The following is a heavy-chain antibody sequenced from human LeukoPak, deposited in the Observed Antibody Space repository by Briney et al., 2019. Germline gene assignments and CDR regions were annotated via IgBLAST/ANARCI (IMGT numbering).Heavy chain of an antibody. CDR1: GGTLSSYA. V-gene: IGHV1-69*06. Sequence: SVKVSCKASGGTLSSYAISWVRQAPGQGLEWMGGIIPIFGTANYAQKFQGRVTITADKSTSTAYMELSSLRSEDTAVYYCARGSCSGGSCSTGYNWFDPWGQGTLVTVSS. CDR3: ARGSCSGGSCSTGYNWFDP. CDR2: IIPIFGTA. J-gene: IGHJ5*02. D-gene: IGHD2-15*01.